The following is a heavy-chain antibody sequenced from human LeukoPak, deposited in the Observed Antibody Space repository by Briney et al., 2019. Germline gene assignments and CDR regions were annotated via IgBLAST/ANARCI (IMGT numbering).Heavy chain of an antibody. V-gene: IGHV3-23*01. CDR3: ARDRRGSSGWLGAFDI. CDR1: GFTFSSYA. CDR2: ISGSGGST. J-gene: IGHJ3*02. Sequence: GVSLRLSCAASGFTFSSYAMSWVRQAPGKGLEWVSAISGSGGSTYYADSVKGRFTISRDNAKNSLYLQMNSLRAEDTAVYYCARDRRGSSGWLGAFDIWGQGTMVTVSS. D-gene: IGHD6-19*01.